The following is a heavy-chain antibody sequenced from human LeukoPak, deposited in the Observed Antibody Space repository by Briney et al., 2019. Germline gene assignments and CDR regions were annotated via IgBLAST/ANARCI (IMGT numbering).Heavy chain of an antibody. D-gene: IGHD2-2*01. CDR3: AKQEKGSTRPFGY. CDR2: IRYDGSNK. CDR1: GFTFSSYG. Sequence: GGSLRLSCAASGFTFSSYGMHWVRQAPGKGLEWVAFIRYDGSNKYYADSVKGRFTISRDNSKNTLYLQMNSLRAEDTAVYYCAKQEKGSTRPFGYWGQGTLVTVSS. J-gene: IGHJ4*02. V-gene: IGHV3-30*02.